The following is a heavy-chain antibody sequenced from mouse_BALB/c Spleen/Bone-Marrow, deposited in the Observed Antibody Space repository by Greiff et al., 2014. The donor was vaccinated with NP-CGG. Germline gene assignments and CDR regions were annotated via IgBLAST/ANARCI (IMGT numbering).Heavy chain of an antibody. Sequence: VQLQQSGAELVRPGALVKLSCKASGFNIKDYYMHWVKQRPEQGLEWIGWIDPENGNTIYDPKFQGKASITADTSSNTASLQLSSLTSEDTAVYYCAGGNYRFAYWGQGTLVTVSA. CDR1: GFNIKDYY. J-gene: IGHJ3*01. V-gene: IGHV14-1*02. CDR3: AGGNYRFAY. D-gene: IGHD2-1*01. CDR2: IDPENGNT.